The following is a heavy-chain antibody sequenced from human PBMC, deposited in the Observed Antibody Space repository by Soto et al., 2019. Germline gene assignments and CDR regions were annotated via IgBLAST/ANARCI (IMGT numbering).Heavy chain of an antibody. D-gene: IGHD6-13*01. Sequence: QVQLVQSGAEVKKSGASVKVSCKASGYTFTSYDINWVREATGQGLEWMGWMNPNSGNTGYAQKFQGRVTMTRNTSISTAYMELSSLRYEDTAVYYSARERLAAGTGWFDPWGLGTLVTVSS. V-gene: IGHV1-8*01. CDR1: GYTFTSYD. CDR2: MNPNSGNT. J-gene: IGHJ5*02. CDR3: ARERLAAGTGWFDP.